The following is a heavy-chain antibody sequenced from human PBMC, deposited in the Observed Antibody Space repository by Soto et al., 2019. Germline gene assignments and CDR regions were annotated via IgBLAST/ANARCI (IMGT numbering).Heavy chain of an antibody. CDR1: GGSFSGYY. CDR3: ASRYSGYEEGGY. V-gene: IGHV4-34*01. J-gene: IGHJ4*02. Sequence: PSETLSLTCAVYGGSFSGYYWSWIRQPPGKGLEWIGEINHSGSTNYNPSLKSRVTISVDTSKNQFSLKLSSVTAADTAVYYCASRYSGYEEGGYWGQGTLVTVSS. D-gene: IGHD5-12*01. CDR2: INHSGST.